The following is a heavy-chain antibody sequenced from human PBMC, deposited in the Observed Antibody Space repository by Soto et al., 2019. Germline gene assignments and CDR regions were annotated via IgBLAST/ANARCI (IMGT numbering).Heavy chain of an antibody. D-gene: IGHD3-10*01. CDR1: GGSISSYY. Sequence: QVQLQESGPGLVKPSETLSLTCTVSGGSISSYYWSWIRQPPGKGLEWIGYIYYSGSINYNPSHKSRVTISLDTSKNQFSLKLSSVTAADTAVYYCARVWGGAFDFWGQGTMVTVSS. CDR2: IYYSGSI. CDR3: ARVWGGAFDF. V-gene: IGHV4-59*01. J-gene: IGHJ3*01.